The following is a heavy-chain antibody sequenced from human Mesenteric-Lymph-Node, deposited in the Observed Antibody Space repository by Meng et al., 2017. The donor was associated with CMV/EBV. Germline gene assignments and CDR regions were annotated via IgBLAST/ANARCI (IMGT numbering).Heavy chain of an antibody. Sequence: QVELGEFGGGVVPPWRSLRLSCAASGFTFSSYAMHWVRQAPGKGLEWVAVISYDGSNKYYADSVKGRFTISRDNSKNTLYLQMNSLRAEDTAVYYCARVKWGITGTTWGQGTLVTVSS. J-gene: IGHJ5*02. CDR3: ARVKWGITGTT. D-gene: IGHD1-20*01. CDR2: ISYDGSNK. CDR1: GFTFSSYA. V-gene: IGHV3-30*04.